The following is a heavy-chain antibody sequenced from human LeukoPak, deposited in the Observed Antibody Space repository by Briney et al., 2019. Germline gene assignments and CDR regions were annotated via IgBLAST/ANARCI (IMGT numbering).Heavy chain of an antibody. V-gene: IGHV1-2*02. J-gene: IGHJ4*02. D-gene: IGHD1-26*01. Sequence: ASVKVSCKASGFSLTGHFMHWLRQAPGQGLEWMCWINGNSGDTNYAQEFQGRVTMTRDTSISTAYMELSSLRSDDTAVYYCARVVLGATFYFDYWGQGTLVTVSS. CDR2: INGNSGDT. CDR3: ARVVLGATFYFDY. CDR1: GFSLTGHF.